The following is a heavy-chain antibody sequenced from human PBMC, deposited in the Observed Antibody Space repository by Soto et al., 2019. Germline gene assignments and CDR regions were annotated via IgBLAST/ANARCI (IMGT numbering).Heavy chain of an antibody. CDR3: ATGRLGSSWGTGYYYGMDV. CDR1: GYTXTELS. D-gene: IGHD6-13*01. V-gene: IGHV1-24*01. J-gene: IGHJ6*02. CDR2: FDPEDGET. Sequence: SXKVSCKVSGYTXTELSMHWVRQAPGKGLGWIGGFDPEDGETIYAQKFQGRVTMTEDTSTDTAYMELSSLRSEGTAVYYCATGRLGSSWGTGYYYGMDVWGQGTTGTVS.